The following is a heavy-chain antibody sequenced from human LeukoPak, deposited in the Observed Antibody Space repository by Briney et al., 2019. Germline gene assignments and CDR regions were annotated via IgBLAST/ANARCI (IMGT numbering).Heavy chain of an antibody. CDR1: GGSISSSSYY. Sequence: SETLSLTCTVSGGSISSSSYYWGWIRQPPGKGLEWIGDIYYSGSTSYNPSLKSRLTISVDTSKNQFSLKLTSVTAADTAVYSCARYSSSQGWFDPWGQGTLVTVSS. CDR2: IYYSGST. CDR3: ARYSSSQGWFDP. J-gene: IGHJ5*02. V-gene: IGHV4-39*01. D-gene: IGHD2-2*01.